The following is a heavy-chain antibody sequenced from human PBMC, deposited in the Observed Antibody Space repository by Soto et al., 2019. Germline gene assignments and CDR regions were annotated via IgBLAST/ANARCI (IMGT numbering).Heavy chain of an antibody. CDR1: GFTFDDYA. CDR3: ASLYYDSSGYYYGDAFDI. CDR2: ISWNSGSI. D-gene: IGHD3-22*01. J-gene: IGHJ3*02. Sequence: SLRLSCAASGFTFDDYAMHWVRHAPGKGLEWVSGISWNSGSIGYADSVKGRFTISRDNAKNSLYLQMNSLRAEDTALYYCASLYYDSSGYYYGDAFDIWGQGTMVTVSS. V-gene: IGHV3-9*01.